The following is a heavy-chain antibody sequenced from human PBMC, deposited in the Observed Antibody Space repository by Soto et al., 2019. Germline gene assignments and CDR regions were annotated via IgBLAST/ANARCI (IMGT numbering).Heavy chain of an antibody. Sequence: SETLSLTCTVSGGSISSGGYYWSWIRQHPGKGLEWIGYIYYSGSTYYNPSLKSRVTISVDTSKNQFSLKLSSVTAADTAVYYCARGFDIVVVTRAIRGNWFDPWGQGTLVTVSS. V-gene: IGHV4-31*03. J-gene: IGHJ5*02. CDR3: ARGFDIVVVTRAIRGNWFDP. D-gene: IGHD2-2*01. CDR2: IYYSGST. CDR1: GGSISSGGYY.